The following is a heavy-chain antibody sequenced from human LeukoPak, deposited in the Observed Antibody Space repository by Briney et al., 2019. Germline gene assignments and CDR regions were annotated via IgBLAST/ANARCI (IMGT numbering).Heavy chain of an antibody. CDR1: GFTFSSYA. CDR2: IDTDTDNI. V-gene: IGHV3-21*01. J-gene: IGHJ4*02. CDR3: ARRFDY. Sequence: PRGSLRLSRAASGFTFSSYAMTWVRQVPGKGLEWVSYIDTDTDNIYYADSVQGRFTISRDNAKNSLYLQMNSLRAEDTAVYYCARRFDYWGQGTLVTVSS.